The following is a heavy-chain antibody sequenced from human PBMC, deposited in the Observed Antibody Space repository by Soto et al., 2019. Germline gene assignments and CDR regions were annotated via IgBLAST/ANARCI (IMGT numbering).Heavy chain of an antibody. CDR2: IYPGDSDT. D-gene: IGHD5-18*01. J-gene: IGHJ6*02. CDR3: ARQEAMVLRGYYYYYGMDV. Sequence: GESLKISCKGSGYSFTSYWIGWVRQMPGKGLEWMGIIYPGDSDTRYSPSFQGQVTISADKSISTAYLQWSSLKASDTAMYYCARQEAMVLRGYYYYYGMDVWGQGTTVTVSS. V-gene: IGHV5-51*01. CDR1: GYSFTSYW.